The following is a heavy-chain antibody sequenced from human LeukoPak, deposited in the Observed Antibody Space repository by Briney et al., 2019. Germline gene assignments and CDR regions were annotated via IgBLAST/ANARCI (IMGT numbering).Heavy chain of an antibody. CDR2: ISWNSGSI. V-gene: IGHV3-9*01. J-gene: IGHJ4*02. Sequence: GRSLRLSRAASGFTFDDYAMHWIRQAPGKGLEWVSGISWNSGSIGYADSVKGRFTISRDNAKNYLYLQMNSLRAEDTAVYFFFQAEDGIRDFDWLRASHQDYWGQGTLVTVSS. D-gene: IGHD3-9*01. CDR1: GFTFDDYA. CDR3: FQAEDGIRDFDWLRASHQDY.